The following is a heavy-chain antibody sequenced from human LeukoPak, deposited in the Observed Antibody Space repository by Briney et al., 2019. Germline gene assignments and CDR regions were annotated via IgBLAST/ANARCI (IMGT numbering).Heavy chain of an antibody. CDR1: GGSISSYY. Sequence: SETLSLTCTVSGGSISSYYWSWIRQPLGKGLEWIGYIYYSGSTNYNPSLKSRVTISVGTSKNQFSLKLSSVTAADTAVYYCARYGGGGGYFDYWGQGTLVTVSS. V-gene: IGHV4-59*01. CDR3: ARYGGGGGYFDY. CDR2: IYYSGST. J-gene: IGHJ4*02. D-gene: IGHD2-21*01.